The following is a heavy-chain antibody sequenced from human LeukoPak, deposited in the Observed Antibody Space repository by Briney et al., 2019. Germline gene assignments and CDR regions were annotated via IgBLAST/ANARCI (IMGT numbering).Heavy chain of an antibody. Sequence: PGGSLRLSCAASGFTFSSYAVHWVCQAPGKGLEWVAVISHDGNTKYYADSVKGRFTISRDNSENTLYLQMNSLRTEDTAVYYCASRESTVTPTPIDYWGQGTLVTVSS. CDR1: GFTFSSYA. CDR3: ASRESTVTPTPIDY. CDR2: ISHDGNTK. D-gene: IGHD4-17*01. V-gene: IGHV3-30-3*01. J-gene: IGHJ4*02.